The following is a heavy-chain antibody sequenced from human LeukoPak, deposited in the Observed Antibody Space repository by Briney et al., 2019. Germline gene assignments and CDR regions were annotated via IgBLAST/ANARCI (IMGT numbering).Heavy chain of an antibody. Sequence: PSETLSLTCAVSGYSISSGYYWGWIRQPPGKGLEWIGRIYHIGSTYYNPSLTSRVTISVDTSKNQFSLKLSSVTAADTAVYYCARLRSSSRWYDRYYFDYWGQGTLVTVSS. CDR1: GYSISSGYY. D-gene: IGHD6-13*01. V-gene: IGHV4-38-2*01. CDR3: ARLRSSSRWYDRYYFDY. J-gene: IGHJ4*02. CDR2: IYHIGST.